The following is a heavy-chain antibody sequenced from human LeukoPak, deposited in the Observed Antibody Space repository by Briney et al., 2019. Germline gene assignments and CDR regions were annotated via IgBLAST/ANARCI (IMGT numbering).Heavy chain of an antibody. D-gene: IGHD3-22*01. CDR3: ARGGGYTSASYFYAMDV. CDR1: RFSFSSYA. V-gene: IGHV3-30-3*01. CDR2: ISYDGGNE. Sequence: GGSLRLSCAASRFSFSSYAFHWVRQAPGRGLEWVAVISYDGGNEHYADSVKGRFTISRDNSKNTLYLQMNSLRAEDTAMYYCARGGGYTSASYFYAMDVWGQGTTVTVSS. J-gene: IGHJ6*02.